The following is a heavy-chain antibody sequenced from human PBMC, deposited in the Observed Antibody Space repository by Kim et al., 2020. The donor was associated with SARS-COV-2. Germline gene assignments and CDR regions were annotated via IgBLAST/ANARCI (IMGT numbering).Heavy chain of an antibody. D-gene: IGHD2-2*01. Sequence: SETLSLTCTVSGGSISSGGYYWSWIRQHPGKGLEWIGYIYYSGSTYYNPSLKSRVTISVDTSKNQFSLKLSSVTAADTAVYYCARVRGIFVVVPAAMRAFDIWGQGTMVTVSS. V-gene: IGHV4-31*03. CDR3: ARVRGIFVVVPAAMRAFDI. CDR1: GGSISSGGYY. CDR2: IYYSGST. J-gene: IGHJ3*02.